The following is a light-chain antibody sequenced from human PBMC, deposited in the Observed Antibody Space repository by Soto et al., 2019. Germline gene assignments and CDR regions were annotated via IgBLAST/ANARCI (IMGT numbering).Light chain of an antibody. CDR3: LQTLQTWT. CDR2: LGS. CDR1: QSLLYSNGHNY. Sequence: DIVLIQSPLSLPVTPREPASISCKSSQSLLYSNGHNYLEWFLQKPGQSPQLLIYLGSNRASGVPERFSGSGSGTDFTLKFSRVEAEDVGVYYCLQTLQTWTFGQGTKVEI. J-gene: IGKJ1*01. V-gene: IGKV2-28*01.